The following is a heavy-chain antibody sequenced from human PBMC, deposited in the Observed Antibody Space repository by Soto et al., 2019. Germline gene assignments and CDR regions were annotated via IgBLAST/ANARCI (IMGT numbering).Heavy chain of an antibody. D-gene: IGHD3-10*01. Sequence: SETLSLTCTVSGGSISSYYWSWIRQPAGKGLEWIGRIYTSGSTNYNPSLKSRVTMSVDTSKNQFSLKLSSVTAADTAVYYCARSYGSGSYRYYYYYGMDVWGQGTTVTVSS. CDR3: ARSYGSGSYRYYYYYGMDV. CDR1: GGSISSYY. J-gene: IGHJ6*02. CDR2: IYTSGST. V-gene: IGHV4-4*07.